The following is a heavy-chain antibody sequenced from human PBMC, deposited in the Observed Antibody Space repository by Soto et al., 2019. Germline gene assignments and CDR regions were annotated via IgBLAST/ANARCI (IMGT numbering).Heavy chain of an antibody. J-gene: IGHJ4*02. D-gene: IGHD4-17*01. CDR1: CGSISSSSYY. Sequence: SGAPSLPRTVSCGSISSSSYYWGWVRPPPGKGLEWIGSIYYSGSTYYNPSLKSRVTISVDTSKNQFSLKLSSVTAADTAVYYCARRHDYGDYVFDYWGQGTLVTVSS. V-gene: IGHV4-39*01. CDR2: IYYSGST. CDR3: ARRHDYGDYVFDY.